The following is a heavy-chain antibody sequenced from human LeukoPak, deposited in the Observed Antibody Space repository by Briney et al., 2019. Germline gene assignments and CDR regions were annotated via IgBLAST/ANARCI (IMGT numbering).Heavy chain of an antibody. D-gene: IGHD4-11*01. CDR1: GGSISSYY. CDR3: ARGGQTHDYSNYVGYYYYYYMDV. J-gene: IGHJ6*03. Sequence: SETLSLTCTVSGGSISSYYWSWIRQPPGKGLEWIGYIYYSGSTNYNPSLKSRVTISVDTSKNQFSLKPSSVTAADTAVYYCARGGQTHDYSNYVGYYYYYYMDVWGKGTTVTVSS. V-gene: IGHV4-59*01. CDR2: IYYSGST.